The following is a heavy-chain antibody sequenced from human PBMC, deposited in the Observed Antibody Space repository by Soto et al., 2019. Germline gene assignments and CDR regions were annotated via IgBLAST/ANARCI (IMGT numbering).Heavy chain of an antibody. CDR3: GKSRWSGSSLIDY. Sequence: PGGSLILSCVVSGFTFTDSWMYWVRQVPGEGLVWVSFINNDGSRTNYADSVKGRFTISRDNAKNTLYLQMNSPRAEDTAMYYCGKSRWSGSSLIDYWGQGTLVTVSS. J-gene: IGHJ4*02. V-gene: IGHV3-74*01. CDR1: GFTFTDSW. CDR2: INNDGSRT. D-gene: IGHD3-3*01.